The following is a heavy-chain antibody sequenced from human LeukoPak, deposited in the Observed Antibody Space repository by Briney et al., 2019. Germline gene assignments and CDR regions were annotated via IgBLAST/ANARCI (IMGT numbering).Heavy chain of an antibody. Sequence: SETLSLTCTVSGASVSSGPFFWSWIRQPAGKGVEWIGRVYSSGGPNYNPSPKSRVTVSTDTSKNQFSLKLSSVTATDTAMYYCARERAGEGALDIWGQGTMVTVSP. CDR1: GASVSSGPFF. V-gene: IGHV4-61*02. J-gene: IGHJ3*02. D-gene: IGHD3-10*01. CDR3: ARERAGEGALDI. CDR2: VYSSGGP.